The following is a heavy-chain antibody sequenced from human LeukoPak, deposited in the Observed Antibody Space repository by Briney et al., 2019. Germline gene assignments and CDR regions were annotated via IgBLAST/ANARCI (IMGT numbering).Heavy chain of an antibody. CDR2: INPSGGST. CDR1: GYSLTNYY. J-gene: IGHJ4*02. D-gene: IGHD5-12*01. V-gene: IGHV1-46*01. CDR3: ARGALTTRIGAGRFDY. Sequence: ASVKVSCKAFGYSLTNYYVHWVRQAPGQGLEWIGEINPSGGSTSYAQKFQGRITVTRDTYTNTVYMDLSSLRSEDTATYYCARGALTTRIGAGRFDYWGQGSLLTVAS.